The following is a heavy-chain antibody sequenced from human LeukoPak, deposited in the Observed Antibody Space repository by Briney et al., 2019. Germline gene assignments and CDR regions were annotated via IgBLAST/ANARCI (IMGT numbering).Heavy chain of an antibody. Sequence: GGSLRLSCAASGFTFSSYAMSWVRQAPGKGLEWVSAISGSGGSTYYADSVKGRFTISRDNSKNTLYLQMNSLRAEDTAVYYCATTRRDPDLLIYWGQGTLVTVSS. D-gene: IGHD5-24*01. CDR1: GFTFSSYA. J-gene: IGHJ4*02. CDR2: ISGSGGST. CDR3: ATTRRDPDLLIY. V-gene: IGHV3-23*01.